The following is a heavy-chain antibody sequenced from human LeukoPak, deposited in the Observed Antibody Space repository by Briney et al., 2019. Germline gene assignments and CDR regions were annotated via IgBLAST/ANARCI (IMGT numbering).Heavy chain of an antibody. CDR1: GFTFSSYN. D-gene: IGHD1-26*01. Sequence: GGSLRLSCAASGFTFSSYNMNCVRHTPGQGLECGSSITSGSSHIYYADSVKGRFTISRDNAKSSLYLQMNSLRAEDTDVYYCARDPYSGSYGADYYYYMDVWGKGTTVTISS. CDR3: ARDPYSGSYGADYYYYMDV. V-gene: IGHV3-21*01. CDR2: ITSGSSHI. J-gene: IGHJ6*03.